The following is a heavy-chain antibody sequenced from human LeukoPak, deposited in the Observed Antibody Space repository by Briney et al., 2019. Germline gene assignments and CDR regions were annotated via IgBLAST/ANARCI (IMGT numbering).Heavy chain of an antibody. V-gene: IGHV1-2*02. CDR3: ARERGSCSSASCCTSDAFDI. D-gene: IGHD2-2*02. Sequence: ASVKVSCKASGYTFTGYYMHWVRQAPGQGLEWMGWINPNSGGTNYAQKFQGRVTMTRDTSISTAYMELSRLRSDDTAVYYCARERGSCSSASCCTSDAFDIWGQGTMVTVSS. CDR1: GYTFTGYY. CDR2: INPNSGGT. J-gene: IGHJ3*02.